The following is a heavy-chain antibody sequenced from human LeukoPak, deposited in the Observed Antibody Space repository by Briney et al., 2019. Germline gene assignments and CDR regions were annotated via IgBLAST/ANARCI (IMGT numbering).Heavy chain of an antibody. CDR1: GGTFSSYA. V-gene: IGHV1-69*13. J-gene: IGHJ4*02. CDR2: IIPIFGTA. Sequence: RASVKVSCKASGGTFSSYAISWVRQAPGQGLEWMGGIIPIFGTANYAQKFQGRVTITADESTSTAYMELSSLRSEDTAVYYCARVLGGSYPFDYWGQGTLVTVSS. CDR3: ARVLGGSYPFDY. D-gene: IGHD1-26*01.